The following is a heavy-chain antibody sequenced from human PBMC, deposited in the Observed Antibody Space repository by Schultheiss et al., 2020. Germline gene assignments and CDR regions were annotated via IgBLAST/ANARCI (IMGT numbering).Heavy chain of an antibody. V-gene: IGHV3-21*01. Sequence: GGSLRLSCAASGFTFSSYSMNWVRQAPGKGLEWVSSISSSSSYIYYADSVKGRFTISRDNAKNSLYLQMNSLRAEDTAVYYCAREWGIVGATDAFDIWGQGTTVTVSS. CDR3: AREWGIVGATDAFDI. CDR2: ISSSSSYI. CDR1: GFTFSSYS. J-gene: IGHJ3*02. D-gene: IGHD1-26*01.